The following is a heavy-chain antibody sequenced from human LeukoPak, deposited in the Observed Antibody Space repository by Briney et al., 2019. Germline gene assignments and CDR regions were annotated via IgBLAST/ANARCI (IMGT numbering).Heavy chain of an antibody. D-gene: IGHD3-9*01. CDR3: GRQAGYFDWLDY. CDR1: GYSISSGYY. J-gene: IGHJ4*02. V-gene: IGHV4-38-2*01. CDR2: IYHSGST. Sequence: SETLSLTCAVSGYSISSGYYWGWIRQPPGKGLEWIGSIYHSGSTYYNPSLKSRVTISVDTSKSQFSLKLSSVTAADTAVYYCGRQAGYFDWLDYWGQGTLVTASS.